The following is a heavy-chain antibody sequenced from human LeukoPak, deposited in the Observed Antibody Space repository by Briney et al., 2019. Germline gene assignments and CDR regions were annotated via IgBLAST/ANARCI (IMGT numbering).Heavy chain of an antibody. V-gene: IGHV4-34*01. CDR2: INHSGST. CDR1: GGSFSGYY. J-gene: IGHJ5*02. D-gene: IGHD2-2*01. Sequence: SETLSLTCAVYGGSFSGYYWSWIRQPPGKGLEWIGEINHSGSTNYNPSLKSRVTISVDTSKNQFSLKLSSVTAADTAVYYCARNVEGYCSSTSCYGYNWFDPWGQGTLVTVSS. CDR3: ARNVEGYCSSTSCYGYNWFDP.